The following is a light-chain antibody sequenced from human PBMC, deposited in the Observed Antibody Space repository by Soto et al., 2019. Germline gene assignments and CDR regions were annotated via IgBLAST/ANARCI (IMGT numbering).Light chain of an antibody. CDR3: QQHGQWPIT. Sequence: EIVMTQSPATLSVSPGDSATLSCRASQSVSNNLAWYHQKPGQAPRVLIYGISKRATDIPDRFSGSGSGTEFTLTISSLQPEDFATYYCQQHGQWPITFGQGTRLEIK. CDR2: GIS. CDR1: QSVSNN. J-gene: IGKJ5*01. V-gene: IGKV3D-15*01.